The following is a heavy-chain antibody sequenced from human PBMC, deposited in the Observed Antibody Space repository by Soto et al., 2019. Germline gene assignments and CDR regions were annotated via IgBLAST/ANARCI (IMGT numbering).Heavy chain of an antibody. CDR2: ITGSGLTI. Sequence: LRLSCEASGFTFCKYAMIWVRQAPGKGQEWVSGITGSGLTIEHSASVKGRFTISRDNSKNTVYLQMNSLRAEDTAIYYCAKDDVSGDGLWLVSDWGQGTPVTSPQ. CDR3: AKDDVSGDGLWLVSD. D-gene: IGHD2-21*02. CDR1: GFTFCKYA. J-gene: IGHJ4*02. V-gene: IGHV3-23*01.